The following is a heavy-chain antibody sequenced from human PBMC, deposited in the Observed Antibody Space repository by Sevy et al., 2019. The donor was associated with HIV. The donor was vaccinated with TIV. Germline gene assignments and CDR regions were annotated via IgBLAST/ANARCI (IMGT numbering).Heavy chain of an antibody. Sequence: GGSLRLSCAASGFTFSNYAMTWVRQAPGKGLEWVSAISGGGFSTNYADSVKGRFTISRDNSKNTLYLQMNSLRAEDPAMNYCATNGGYSNGYAPPPYYFDNWGQGTLVTVSS. CDR3: ATNGGYSNGYAPPPYYFDN. CDR2: ISGGGFST. V-gene: IGHV3-23*01. CDR1: GFTFSNYA. J-gene: IGHJ4*02. D-gene: IGHD3-22*01.